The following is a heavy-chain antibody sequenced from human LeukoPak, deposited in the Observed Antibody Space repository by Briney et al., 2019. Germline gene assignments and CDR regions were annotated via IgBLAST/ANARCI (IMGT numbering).Heavy chain of an antibody. D-gene: IGHD3-22*01. V-gene: IGHV1-58*01. CDR1: GFTFTSSA. Sequence: GASVKVSCKASGFTFTSSAVQWVRQARGQRLEWIGWIVVGSDNTDYAQKFQERVTITRGMSTTTAYMELSSLRSEDTAVYYCAADIDYYDGSGYYKNFDYWGQGTLVTVSS. CDR2: IVVGSDNT. CDR3: AADIDYYDGSGYYKNFDY. J-gene: IGHJ4*02.